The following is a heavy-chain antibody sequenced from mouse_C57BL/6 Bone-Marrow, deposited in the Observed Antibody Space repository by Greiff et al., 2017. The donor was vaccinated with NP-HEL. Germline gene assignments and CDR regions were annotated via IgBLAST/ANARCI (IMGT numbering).Heavy chain of an antibody. Sequence: QVQLQQPGAELVRPGSSVKLSCKASGYTFTSYWMHWVKQRPIQGLEWIGNIDPSDSETHYNQKFKDKATLTVDKSSSTAYMQLSSLTSEDSAVYYCARHGYYTLAYWGQGTLVTVSA. J-gene: IGHJ3*01. D-gene: IGHD2-3*01. CDR3: ARHGYYTLAY. CDR1: GYTFTSYW. CDR2: IDPSDSET. V-gene: IGHV1-52*01.